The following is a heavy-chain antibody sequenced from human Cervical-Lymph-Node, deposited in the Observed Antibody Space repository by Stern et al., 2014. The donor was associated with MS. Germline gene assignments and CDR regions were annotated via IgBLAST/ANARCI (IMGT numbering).Heavy chain of an antibody. Sequence: VQLVESGPGLVKPSQTLSLTCTVSGGSISSSGYYWSWIRQPADKGLEWIGRIHDSGSPYYNPSLKSRVTISMDTANHQFSLQLTPVTAADTAVYYCATTRWDLLTWNWFDPWGQGTLVTVSS. V-gene: IGHV4-61*02. CDR3: ATTRWDLLTWNWFDP. CDR1: GGSISSSGYY. J-gene: IGHJ5*02. D-gene: IGHD1-26*01. CDR2: IHDSGSP.